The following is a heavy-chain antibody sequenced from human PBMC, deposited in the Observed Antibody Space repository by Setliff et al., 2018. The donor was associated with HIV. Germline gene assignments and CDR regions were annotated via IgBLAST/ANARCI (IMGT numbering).Heavy chain of an antibody. Sequence: SETLSLTCTVSGGSISSTSYYWGWIRQPPGTGLEWIGSISSSGNTYYNPSLKSRFTISRDNAKNSLYLQMNSLRAEDTAVYYCASAGVYYDSSGYCIDYWGQGTLVTVSS. V-gene: IGHV4-39*01. D-gene: IGHD3-22*01. CDR1: GGSISSTSYY. J-gene: IGHJ4*02. CDR2: ISSSGNT. CDR3: ASAGVYYDSSGYCIDY.